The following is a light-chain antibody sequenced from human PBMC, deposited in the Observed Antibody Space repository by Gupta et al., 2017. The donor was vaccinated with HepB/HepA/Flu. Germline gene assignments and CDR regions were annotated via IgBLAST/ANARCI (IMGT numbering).Light chain of an antibody. J-gene: IGKJ4*01. CDR1: QSVSSSY. V-gene: IGKV3-20*01. Sequence: EIVLTQSPGTLSLSPGERDTLSCRASQSVSSSYLAWYQQKPGQAPRLLIYGASSRATGIPDRFSGSGSGTDFTLTIIRLEPEDFAVYYCQQYGSSPLTFGGGTKVEIK. CDR3: QQYGSSPLT. CDR2: GAS.